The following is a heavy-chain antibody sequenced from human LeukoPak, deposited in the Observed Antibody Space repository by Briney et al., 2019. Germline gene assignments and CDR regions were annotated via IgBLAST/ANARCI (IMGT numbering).Heavy chain of an antibody. V-gene: IGHV3-7*01. CDR2: AKQDGSET. Sequence: PGGSLRLSCAASGFTFSSYAMSWVRQAPGKGLEWEGHAKQDGSETYYVDSVKGRFTVSRDNAKNSLFLQMNSLRVEDTAMYYCARDLPSSGYWYRDAFDIWGQGAMVTVS. D-gene: IGHD3-22*01. CDR3: ARDLPSSGYWYRDAFDI. J-gene: IGHJ3*02. CDR1: GFTFSSYA.